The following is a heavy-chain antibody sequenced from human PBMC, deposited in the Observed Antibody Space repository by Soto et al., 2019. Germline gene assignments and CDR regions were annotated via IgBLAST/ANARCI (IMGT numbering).Heavy chain of an antibody. CDR3: ARDRPLTLFTGPYYYYGMDV. Sequence: LRLSCAASGFTFSRYSMNWVRQAPGKGLEWVSSISSSSSYIYYADSVKGRFTISRDNAKNSLYLQMNSLRAEDTAVYYCARDRPLTLFTGPYYYYGMDVWGQGTTVTVSS. D-gene: IGHD2-21*01. V-gene: IGHV3-21*01. CDR2: ISSSSSYI. J-gene: IGHJ6*02. CDR1: GFTFSRYS.